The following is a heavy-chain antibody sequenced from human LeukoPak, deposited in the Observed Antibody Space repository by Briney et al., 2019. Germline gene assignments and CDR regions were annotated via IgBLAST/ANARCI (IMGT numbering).Heavy chain of an antibody. CDR2: ISYDGSNK. V-gene: IGHV3-30-3*01. CDR3: ASGWFDY. J-gene: IGHJ4*02. D-gene: IGHD6-19*01. Sequence: GRSLRLSCAASGFTFSNYAMHWVRQAPGKGLEWVAVISYDGSNKYYADSVKGRFTISRDNSKNTLYLQMNSLRAEDTAVYYCASGWFDYWGQGTLVTVSS. CDR1: GFTFSNYA.